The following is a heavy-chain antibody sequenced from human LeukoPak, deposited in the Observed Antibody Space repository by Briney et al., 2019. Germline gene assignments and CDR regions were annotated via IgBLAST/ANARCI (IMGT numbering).Heavy chain of an antibody. J-gene: IGHJ4*02. CDR1: GDSVSSSSAA. CDR3: ARDDVREGATLDY. D-gene: IGHD1-26*01. V-gene: IGHV6-1*01. Sequence: SQTLSLTCAISGDSVSSSSAAWNWIRQSPSRGLEWLGRTYYRSKWYNDYAVSVKSRITLNPDTSKNQFSLQLNSVTPEDTAVYYCARDDVREGATLDYWGQGTLVTVSS. CDR2: TYYRSKWYN.